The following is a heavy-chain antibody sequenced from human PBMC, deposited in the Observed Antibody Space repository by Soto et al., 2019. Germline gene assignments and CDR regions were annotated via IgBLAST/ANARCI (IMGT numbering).Heavy chain of an antibody. CDR2: IYYSGST. V-gene: IGHV4-59*01. D-gene: IGHD5-12*01. CDR3: ARGYRWLDY. CDR1: GGSISSYY. Sequence: GPRTREASETLSLTCTVSGGSISSYYWSWIRQPPGKGLEWIGYIYYSGSTNYNPSLKSRVTISVDTSKNQFSLKLSSVTAADTAVYYCARGYRWLDYWGQGTLVTVSS. J-gene: IGHJ4*02.